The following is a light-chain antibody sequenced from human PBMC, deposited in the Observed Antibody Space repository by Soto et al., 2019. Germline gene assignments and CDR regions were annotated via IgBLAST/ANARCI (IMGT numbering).Light chain of an antibody. Sequence: QCALTQPASVSGSPGQSTTISCTGTSSDVGGYNSVSWYQQHPGKAPKLMIYDVSNRPSGVSNRFSGSKSGNTASLTISGLQAEDEADYYCSSYTSSSTVVFGGGTKLTVL. CDR1: SSDVGGYNS. J-gene: IGLJ3*02. CDR3: SSYTSSSTVV. V-gene: IGLV2-14*01. CDR2: DVS.